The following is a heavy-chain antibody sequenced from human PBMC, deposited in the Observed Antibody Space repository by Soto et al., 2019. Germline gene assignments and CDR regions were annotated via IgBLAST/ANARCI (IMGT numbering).Heavy chain of an antibody. CDR1: GEAVGSGQSY. Sequence: QVQLQESGPGLVKPSETLSLLCFVSGEAVGSGQSYWNWIRQAPGKGLEWIGHTSVTGAMKYSASLKSRVTMSVDTSKSQISLTLTSVTAADSATYFCARGRADSAGSRLGRRMDVWGQGTTVTVAS. CDR2: TSVTGAM. CDR3: ARGRADSAGSRLGRRMDV. D-gene: IGHD3-10*01. V-gene: IGHV4-61*01. J-gene: IGHJ6*02.